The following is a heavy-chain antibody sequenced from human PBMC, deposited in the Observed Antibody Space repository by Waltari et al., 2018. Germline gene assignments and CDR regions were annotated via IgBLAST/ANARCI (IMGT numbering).Heavy chain of an antibody. V-gene: IGHV1-69*12. CDR2: SIPICGTA. J-gene: IGHJ4*02. Sequence: QVQLVQSGAEVKKPGSSVKVSCKASGGTFSSYAISWVRQAPGQGLEWMGGSIPICGTANYAQKFQGRVTITADESTSTAYMELSSLRSEDTAVYYCARDLGVYYYDSSGYYYWGQGTLVTVSS. D-gene: IGHD3-22*01. CDR3: ARDLGVYYYDSSGYYY. CDR1: GGTFSSYA.